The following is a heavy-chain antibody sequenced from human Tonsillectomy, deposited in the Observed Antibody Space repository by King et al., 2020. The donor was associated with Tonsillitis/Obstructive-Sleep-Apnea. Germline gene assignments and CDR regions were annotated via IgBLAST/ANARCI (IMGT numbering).Heavy chain of an antibody. J-gene: IGHJ6*03. CDR2: INTNTGHP. Sequence: AQLVQSGSELKKPGASVKVSCKASGYIFSNFVMNWVRQAPGQGLEWMGCINTNTGHPTYAQGFTGRFVFSLDTSVRTSYLQISSLNAEDTAVYYCAREGKLTYYYKDYMDVWGKGTTGTVSS. V-gene: IGHV7-4-1*02. CDR3: AREGKLTYYYKDYMDV. D-gene: IGHD3-10*01. CDR1: GYIFSNFV.